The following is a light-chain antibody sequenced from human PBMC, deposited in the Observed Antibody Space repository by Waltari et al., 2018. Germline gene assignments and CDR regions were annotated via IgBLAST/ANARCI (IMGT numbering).Light chain of an antibody. CDR3: SSYTSSGTGVL. Sequence: QSALTQPASVSGSPGQSITISCTGTSSDVGGYNYVSWYQQHPGKAPKLMIYDVTNRPSGVSNRFSGSKSGNTASLTISGLQAEDEADYDCSSYTSSGTGVLFGGGTKLSVL. CDR1: SSDVGGYNY. V-gene: IGLV2-14*03. CDR2: DVT. J-gene: IGLJ2*01.